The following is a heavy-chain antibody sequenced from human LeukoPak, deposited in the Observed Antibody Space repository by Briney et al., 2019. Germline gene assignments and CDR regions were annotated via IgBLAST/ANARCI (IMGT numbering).Heavy chain of an antibody. CDR2: IGPDGREM. V-gene: IGHV3-7*01. J-gene: IGHJ4*02. CDR1: GFSFSNYW. CDR3: ARGVLPGTIQCSLDH. Sequence: GGSLRLSCAASGFSFSNYWMSWVRQAAGKGLEWVANIGPDGREMYYVDSMKGRFTFSRDNARNSLFLQMDSLRAEDTAVYYCARGVLPGTIQCSLDHWGPGTRVTVSS. D-gene: IGHD2-2*02.